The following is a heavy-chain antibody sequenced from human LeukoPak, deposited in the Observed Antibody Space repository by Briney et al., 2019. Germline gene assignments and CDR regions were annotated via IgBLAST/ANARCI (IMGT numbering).Heavy chain of an antibody. V-gene: IGHV3-23*01. Sequence: PGGSLRLSCAASGFTVSSNYMSWVRQAPGKGLEWVSSMSGSGGSTYYADSVKGRFTISRDDSKNTLYLQMNSLRAEDTAVYYCARVRYGELDVWGQGTTVTVSS. CDR2: MSGSGGST. D-gene: IGHD4-17*01. CDR1: GFTVSSNY. J-gene: IGHJ6*02. CDR3: ARVRYGELDV.